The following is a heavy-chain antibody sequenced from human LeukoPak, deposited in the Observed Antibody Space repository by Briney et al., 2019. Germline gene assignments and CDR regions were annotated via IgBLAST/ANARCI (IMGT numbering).Heavy chain of an antibody. Sequence: SETLSLTCTVSGGSLRSYYWSWIRQPPGKGLEWIGYMYYSGLTNYNPSLKSRVTISVDTSTNQFSLSLTSVTAADTAVYYCARTPIRDYRYSSTWYHHGEFDSWGQGTLVTVPS. D-gene: IGHD6-13*01. CDR3: ARTPIRDYRYSSTWYHHGEFDS. CDR1: GGSLRSYY. CDR2: MYYSGLT. V-gene: IGHV4-59*03. J-gene: IGHJ4*02.